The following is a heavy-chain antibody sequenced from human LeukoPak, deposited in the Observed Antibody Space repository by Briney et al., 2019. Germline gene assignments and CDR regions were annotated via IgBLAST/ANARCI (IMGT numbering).Heavy chain of an antibody. CDR2: IQYDGRKT. Sequence: GGSLRLSCAASGFTFSSYGIHWVRQAPGKGLEWVAFIQYDGRKTLCGDSVKGRCAISRDTSKNTIYLQVDSLRDEDTAVYYCAKDNGIFRTPDYWGQGTLVTVSS. CDR3: AKDNGIFRTPDY. V-gene: IGHV3-30*02. CDR1: GFTFSSYG. J-gene: IGHJ4*02. D-gene: IGHD1-14*01.